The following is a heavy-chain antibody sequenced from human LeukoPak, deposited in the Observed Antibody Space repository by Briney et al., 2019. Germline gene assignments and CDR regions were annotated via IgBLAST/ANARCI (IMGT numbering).Heavy chain of an antibody. D-gene: IGHD3-22*01. Sequence: SQTLSLTCAVSGGSISSGDYYWSWLRPPPGKDREWVGYMYYNGSSYDNPALKRRVTISVDTSKNQFPLKLSSVTAADTPVYCCPRATLLLDYHDSSGLQLHDLFHIRGQGKMVTVSS. CDR2: MYYNGSS. CDR1: GGSISSGDYY. CDR3: PRATLLLDYHDSSGLQLHDLFHI. J-gene: IGHJ3*02. V-gene: IGHV4-30-4*01.